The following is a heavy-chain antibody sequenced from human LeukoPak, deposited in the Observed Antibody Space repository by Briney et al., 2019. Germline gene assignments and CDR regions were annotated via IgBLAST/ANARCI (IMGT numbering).Heavy chain of an antibody. CDR3: ARDRAAARRGYYYYGMDV. CDR1: GFTVSSNY. J-gene: IGHJ6*02. D-gene: IGHD6-6*01. V-gene: IGHV3-53*04. CDR2: IYSGGST. Sequence: GGSLRLSCEASGFTVSSNYMSWVRQAPGKGLEWVSVIYSGGSTYYADSVKGRFTISRHNSKNTLYLQMNSLRAEDTAVYYCARDRAAARRGYYYYGMDVWGQGTTVTVSS.